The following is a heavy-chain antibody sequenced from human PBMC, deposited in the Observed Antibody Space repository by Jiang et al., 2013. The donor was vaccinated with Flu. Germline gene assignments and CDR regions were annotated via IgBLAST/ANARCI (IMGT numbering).Heavy chain of an antibody. V-gene: IGHV4-59*08. D-gene: IGHD4-23*01. Sequence: GSGLVKPSETLSLTCTVSGGSISSYYWSWIRQPPGKGLEWIGYIYYGGSTNYNPSLKSRVTISVDTSKNQFSLKLSSVTAADTAVYYCARVVNSPYFDLWGRGTLVTVSS. J-gene: IGHJ2*01. CDR3: ARVVNSPYFDL. CDR2: IYYGGST. CDR1: GGSISSYY.